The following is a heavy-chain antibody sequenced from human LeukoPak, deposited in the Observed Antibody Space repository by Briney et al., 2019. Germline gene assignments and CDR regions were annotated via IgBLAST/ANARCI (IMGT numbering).Heavy chain of an antibody. V-gene: IGHV1-2*06. CDR3: ARGNSYGQVDFDY. D-gene: IGHD5-18*01. Sequence: ASVKVSCKASGYTFTGYYMHWVRQAPGQGLEWMGRINPNSGGTNYAQKFQGRVTMTRDTSISTAYVELSRLRSDDTAVYYCARGNSYGQVDFDYWGQGTLVTVSS. CDR1: GYTFTGYY. J-gene: IGHJ4*02. CDR2: INPNSGGT.